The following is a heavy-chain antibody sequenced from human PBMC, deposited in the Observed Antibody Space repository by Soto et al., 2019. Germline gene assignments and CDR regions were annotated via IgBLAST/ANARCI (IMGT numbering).Heavy chain of an antibody. Sequence: QGQLVQSGAAVKNPGSSVKVYCKTSGGTFNSYLIDWVRQAPGKGLEWMGGIIPSFGTAKYAQKFQGRVTITADKSPTTAYLELRTLTSEDTAVYYCARGLDQPPVGLYFDTWGQGTLVTVSS. CDR2: IIPSFGTA. CDR1: GGTFNSYL. J-gene: IGHJ4*02. D-gene: IGHD2-2*01. CDR3: ARGLDQPPVGLYFDT. V-gene: IGHV1-69*06.